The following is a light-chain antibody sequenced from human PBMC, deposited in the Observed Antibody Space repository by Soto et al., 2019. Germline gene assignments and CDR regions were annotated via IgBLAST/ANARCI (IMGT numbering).Light chain of an antibody. CDR3: QQYGSSPMYT. Sequence: EIVLTQSPGTLSLSPGERATLSCRASQSVSSSYLAWYQQKPGQAPRLLIYGASSRATGIPDRFSGSGSGTDFTLTISRLEPEDCAVYYCQQYGSSPMYTVGQGTKLEI. V-gene: IGKV3-20*01. J-gene: IGKJ2*01. CDR1: QSVSSSY. CDR2: GAS.